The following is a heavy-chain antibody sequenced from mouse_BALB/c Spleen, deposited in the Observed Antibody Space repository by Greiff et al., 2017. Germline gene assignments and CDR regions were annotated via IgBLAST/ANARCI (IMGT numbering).Heavy chain of an antibody. V-gene: IGHV1S45*01. J-gene: IGHJ2*01. D-gene: IGHD2-13*01. CDR2: IKPYHDYT. CDR3: ARVTPGSSGYFDY. CDR1: GYTFTNHH. Sequence: VQLQQSGAELVRPGASVKISCKAFGYTFTNHHITWLKQRPGQGLDWFGYIKPYHDYTSYNQKFKGKATLTVDKSSSTAYMELSSLTSEDSAVFYCARVTPGSSGYFDYWGQGTTLTVSS.